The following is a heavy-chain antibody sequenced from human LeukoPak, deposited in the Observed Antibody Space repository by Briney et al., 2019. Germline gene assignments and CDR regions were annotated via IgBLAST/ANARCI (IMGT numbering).Heavy chain of an antibody. CDR2: INTNTGNP. D-gene: IGHD3-10*01. CDR1: GYTFTGYY. CDR3: ARTVRSEYFQH. J-gene: IGHJ1*01. Sequence: ASVKVSCKASGYTFTGYYMHWVRQAPGQGLEWMGWINTNTGNPTYAQGFTGRFVFSLDTSVSTAYLQISSLKAEDTAVYYCARTVRSEYFQHWGQGTLVTVSS. V-gene: IGHV7-4-1*02.